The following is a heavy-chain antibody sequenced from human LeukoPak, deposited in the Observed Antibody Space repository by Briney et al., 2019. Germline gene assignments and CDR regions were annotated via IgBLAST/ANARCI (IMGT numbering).Heavy chain of an antibody. V-gene: IGHV3-21*01. Sequence: GGSLRLSCAASGFTVSSYGMNWVRQAPGEGLEWASSISSTTTYKFYADSVKGRFTISRDNAKNSLYLQMNSLRAEDTAVYYCARDLFGDYYDTRTSYYMDVWGKGTTVTVSS. D-gene: IGHD3-22*01. CDR1: GFTVSSYG. CDR2: ISSTTTYK. J-gene: IGHJ6*03. CDR3: ARDLFGDYYDTRTSYYMDV.